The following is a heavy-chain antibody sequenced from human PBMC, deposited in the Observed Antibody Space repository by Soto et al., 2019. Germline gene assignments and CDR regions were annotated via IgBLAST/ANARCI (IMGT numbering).Heavy chain of an antibody. CDR3: AHASGAGNSAYFDY. V-gene: IGHV2-5*02. CDR1: GFSLSASDVG. CDR2: IYWDDDE. J-gene: IGHJ4*02. D-gene: IGHD6-13*01. Sequence: QITLKESGPTLVKPTQTLTLTCTFSGFSLSASDVGVGWIRQPPGKALEWLVVIYWDDDERCSPSLKSRLTITKNTSKDQVVLTMTNMDPMDTATYYCAHASGAGNSAYFDYWGQGILVTVSS.